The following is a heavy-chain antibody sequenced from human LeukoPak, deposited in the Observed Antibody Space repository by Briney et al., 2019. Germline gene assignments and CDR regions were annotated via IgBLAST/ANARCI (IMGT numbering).Heavy chain of an antibody. V-gene: IGHV4-4*07. Sequence: PSETLSLTCTVSGGSISSYYRSWIRQPPGQGLEWIGRIYTSGSANYNPSLKSRVTMSVDTSKNQFSLKLSSVTAADTAVYYCARGGRAAASAFDIWGQGTMVTVSS. J-gene: IGHJ3*02. CDR2: IYTSGSA. CDR3: ARGGRAAASAFDI. CDR1: GGSISSYY. D-gene: IGHD6-13*01.